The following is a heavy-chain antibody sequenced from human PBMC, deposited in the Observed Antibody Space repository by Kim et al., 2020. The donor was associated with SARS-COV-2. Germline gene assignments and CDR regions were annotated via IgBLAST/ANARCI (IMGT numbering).Heavy chain of an antibody. V-gene: IGHV4-59*08. CDR3: ARRGGFRAYYFDY. Sequence: YNPSLKRRVTISVDTSKNQFSLKLSSVTAADTAVYYWARRGGFRAYYFDYWGQGTLVTVSS. J-gene: IGHJ4*02. D-gene: IGHD3-10*01.